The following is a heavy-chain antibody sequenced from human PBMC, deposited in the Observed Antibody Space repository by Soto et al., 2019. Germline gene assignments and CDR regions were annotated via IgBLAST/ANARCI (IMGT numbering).Heavy chain of an antibody. D-gene: IGHD2-15*01. Sequence: ILALNCTVCGGSISSGGDYWSWIRQHPGKGLEWIGYIYYSGSTYYNPSLKSRVTISVDTSKNQFSLKLSSVTAADTAVYYCARVPSYCSGGSCYLAYNWFDPWGQGTLVTVSS. V-gene: IGHV4-31*03. CDR2: IYYSGST. J-gene: IGHJ5*02. CDR1: GGSISSGGDY. CDR3: ARVPSYCSGGSCYLAYNWFDP.